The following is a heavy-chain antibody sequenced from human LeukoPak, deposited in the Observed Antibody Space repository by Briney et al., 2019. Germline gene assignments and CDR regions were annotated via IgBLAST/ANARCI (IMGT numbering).Heavy chain of an antibody. J-gene: IGHJ5*02. CDR3: ARVIPQRIAAAANWFDP. CDR1: GASISSGGYY. V-gene: IGHV4-30-2*01. D-gene: IGHD6-13*01. CDR2: IYHSGST. Sequence: SETLSLTCTVSGASISSGGYYWSWIRQPPGKGLEWIGYIYHSGSTYYNPSLKSRVTISVDRSKNQFSLKLSSVTAADTAVYYCARVIPQRIAAAANWFDPWGQGTLVTVSS.